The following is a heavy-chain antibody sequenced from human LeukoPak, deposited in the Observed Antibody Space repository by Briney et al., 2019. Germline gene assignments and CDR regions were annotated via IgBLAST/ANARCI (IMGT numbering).Heavy chain of an antibody. CDR2: IIPIFGTA. CDR1: GGTFSSYA. J-gene: IGHJ4*02. Sequence: VKVSCKASGGTFSSYAISWVRQAPGQGLEWMGGIIPIFGTANYAQKFQGRVTITADESTSTAYMELSSLRSEDTAVYYCARAGDDYVGPYYFDYWGQGTLVTVSS. V-gene: IGHV1-69*13. CDR3: ARAGDDYVGPYYFDY. D-gene: IGHD5-24*01.